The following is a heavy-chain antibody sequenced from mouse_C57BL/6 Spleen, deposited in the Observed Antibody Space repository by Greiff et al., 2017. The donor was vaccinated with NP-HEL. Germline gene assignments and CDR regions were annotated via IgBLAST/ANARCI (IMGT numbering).Heavy chain of an antibody. CDR1: GYTFTSYW. D-gene: IGHD1-1*01. J-gene: IGHJ2*01. CDR2: IDPSDSYT. CDR3: ATHGASTVVATKDFDY. Sequence: QVQLQQPGAELVKPGASVTLSCEASGYTFTSYWMQWVKQRPGQGLEWIGEIDPSDSYTNYNQKFKGKATLTVDTSSSTAYMQLSSLTSEDSAFYYCATHGASTVVATKDFDYWGQGTTLTVSS. V-gene: IGHV1-50*01.